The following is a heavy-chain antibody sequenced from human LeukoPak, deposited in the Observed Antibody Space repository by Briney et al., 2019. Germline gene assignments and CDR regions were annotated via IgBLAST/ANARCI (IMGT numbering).Heavy chain of an antibody. J-gene: IGHJ4*02. V-gene: IGHV3-23*01. CDR1: GFTFSSYA. CDR3: AKDRSIGTYYTFDH. D-gene: IGHD1-26*01. CDR2: TSGSGVMT. Sequence: GGSLRLSCAASGFTFSSYAMTWVRQAPGKGLEWVATTSGSGVMTYYADSVKGRFTVSGDNSKNTVYLQMSSLTAADTAVYYCAKDRSIGTYYTFDHWGQGTLVTVSS.